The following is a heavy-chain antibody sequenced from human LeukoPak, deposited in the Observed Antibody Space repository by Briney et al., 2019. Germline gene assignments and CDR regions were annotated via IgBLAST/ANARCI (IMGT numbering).Heavy chain of an antibody. J-gene: IGHJ4*02. CDR1: RFTFSSYA. V-gene: IGHV3-30*04. D-gene: IGHD2/OR15-2a*01. CDR2: ISYDGSNK. Sequence: GRSLRLSCAASRFTFSSYAVHWVSQAPGKGLEWVAVISYDGSNKYYADSVKGRFTISRDNSKNTLYLQMNSLRAEDTAVYYCAREGKSMAPFDYWGQGTLVTVSS. CDR3: AREGKSMAPFDY.